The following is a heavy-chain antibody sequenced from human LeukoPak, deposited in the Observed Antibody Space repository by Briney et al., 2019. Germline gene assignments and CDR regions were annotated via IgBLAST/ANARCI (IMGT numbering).Heavy chain of an antibody. V-gene: IGHV3-48*03. CDR1: GFTFSSYE. CDR3: AKVGGSLGGLGELSFPSD. J-gene: IGHJ4*02. D-gene: IGHD3-16*02. CDR2: ISSSGSTI. Sequence: GGSLRLSCAASGFTFSSYEMNWVRQAPGKGLEWVSYISSSGSTIYYADSVKGRFTISRDNSKNTLYLQMNSLRAEDTAVYYCAKVGGSLGGLGELSFPSDWGQGTLVTVSS.